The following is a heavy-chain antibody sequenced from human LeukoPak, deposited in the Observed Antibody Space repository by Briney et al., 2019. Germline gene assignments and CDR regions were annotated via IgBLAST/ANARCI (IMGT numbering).Heavy chain of an antibody. J-gene: IGHJ6*02. Sequence: GGSLRLSCVASGFTFTNAWMSWVRQAPGKGLEWVGRIKGKTHGGTEDYAAPVKGRFIISREDSENTLYLQMNGLKTADTAVYYCVTDVGRNVDTPMTYYYGLDVWGQGTTVTVSS. V-gene: IGHV3-15*01. D-gene: IGHD5-18*01. CDR2: IKGKTHGGTE. CDR1: GFTFTNAW. CDR3: VTDVGRNVDTPMTYYYGLDV.